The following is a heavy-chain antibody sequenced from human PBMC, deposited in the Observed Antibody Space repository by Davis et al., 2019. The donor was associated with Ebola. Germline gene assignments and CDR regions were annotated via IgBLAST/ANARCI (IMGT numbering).Heavy chain of an antibody. CDR3: AREPRYGYLDV. J-gene: IGHJ6*02. V-gene: IGHV4-34*01. D-gene: IGHD3-22*01. CDR2: INHSGST. Sequence: SETLSLTCAVYGGSFSGYYWSWIRQPPGKGLEWIGEINHSGSTNYNPSLKSRVTISVDTSKNQFSLKLSSVTAADTAVYYCAREPRYGYLDVWGQGTTVTVSS. CDR1: GGSFSGYY.